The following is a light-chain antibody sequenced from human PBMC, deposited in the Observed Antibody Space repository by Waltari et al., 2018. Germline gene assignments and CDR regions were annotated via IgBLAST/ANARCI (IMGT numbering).Light chain of an antibody. J-gene: IGKJ5*01. V-gene: IGKV3-15*01. CDR2: GAS. CDR3: QQYNLWPPIT. Sequence: IEMTQSPATLSVSPGARATLSCRASQSLSGNLAWYQQRPGQGLRLLIYGASTRATGVPARFSGSGSGTEFTLTITSLQSEDFAFYYCQQYNLWPPITFGQGTRLEMK. CDR1: QSLSGN.